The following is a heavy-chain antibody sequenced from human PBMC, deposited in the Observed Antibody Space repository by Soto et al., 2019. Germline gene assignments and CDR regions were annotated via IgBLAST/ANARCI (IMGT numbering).Heavy chain of an antibody. CDR3: ARGPIGYCSSSSCQTAGYFQH. CDR2: MNPNSGNT. D-gene: IGHD2-2*01. CDR1: GYTFSNYD. Sequence: ASVKVSWKAWGYTFSNYDISWVRQATGQGLEWMGWMNPNSGNTGYAQKFQGRVTMTRNTSISTAYMELSSLRSDDTAVYYCARGPIGYCSSSSCQTAGYFQHWG. J-gene: IGHJ1*01. V-gene: IGHV1-8*01.